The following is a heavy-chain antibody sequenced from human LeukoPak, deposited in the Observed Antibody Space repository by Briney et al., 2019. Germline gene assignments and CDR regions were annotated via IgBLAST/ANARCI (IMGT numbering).Heavy chain of an antibody. V-gene: IGHV5-51*01. CDR3: ARLYCSGGSCYSDAPLDY. Sequence: GESLKVSCKGSGYSFTNYWIGWVRQMPGKGLEWGGIIYPGDSDTRYSPSLQGQVTISADKSISTAYLQWSSLKASDTAVYYCARLYCSGGSCYSDAPLDYWGQGTLVTVSS. D-gene: IGHD2-15*01. CDR1: GYSFTNYW. J-gene: IGHJ4*02. CDR2: IYPGDSDT.